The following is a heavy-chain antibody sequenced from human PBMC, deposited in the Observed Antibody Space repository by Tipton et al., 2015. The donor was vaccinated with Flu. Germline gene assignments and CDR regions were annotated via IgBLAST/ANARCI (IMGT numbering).Heavy chain of an antibody. D-gene: IGHD3-22*01. V-gene: IGHV4-38-2*02. J-gene: IGHJ4*02. CDR1: GYSISSGYY. Sequence: LRLSCTVSGYSISSGYYWGWIRQPPGKGLEWIGSIYHSGSTYYNPSLKSRVTISVDTSKNQFSLKLSSVTAADTAVYYCARGEASYYYDSRGYHDYWGQGTLVTVSS. CDR2: IYHSGST. CDR3: ARGEASYYYDSRGYHDY.